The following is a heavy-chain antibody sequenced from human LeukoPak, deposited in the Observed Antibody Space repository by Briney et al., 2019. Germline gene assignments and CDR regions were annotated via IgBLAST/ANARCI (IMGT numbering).Heavy chain of an antibody. CDR2: SRNKVKSYTT. D-gene: IGHD2-15*01. CDR3: ASIIPGGSDIAG. CDR1: GFTFSDYY. Sequence: GGSLRLSCAASGFTFSDYYMDWVRQAPGKGLEGVGRSRNKVKSYTTDYAASVKGRFTISRDDSQDSLYLQMNSLKTEDTAVYYCASIIPGGSDIAGWGQGTLVTIPS. V-gene: IGHV3-72*01. J-gene: IGHJ4*02.